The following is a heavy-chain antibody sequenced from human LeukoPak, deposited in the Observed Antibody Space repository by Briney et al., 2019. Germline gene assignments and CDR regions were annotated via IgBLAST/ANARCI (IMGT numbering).Heavy chain of an antibody. D-gene: IGHD5-18*01. CDR1: GFTFSNSD. CDR2: INTSGGTT. J-gene: IGHJ4*02. Sequence: GGSLRLSCAGSGFTFSNSDMSWVRQAPGKGLEWVATINTSGGTTYYADSVKGQFTISRDNSRNTLYLQMNSLRAEDTAAYYCAKVRYTYGPFYDFWGQGTLVTVSS. V-gene: IGHV3-23*01. CDR3: AKVRYTYGPFYDF.